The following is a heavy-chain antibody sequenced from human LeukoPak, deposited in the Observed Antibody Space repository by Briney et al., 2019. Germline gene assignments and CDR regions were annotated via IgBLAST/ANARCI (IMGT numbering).Heavy chain of an antibody. V-gene: IGHV3-9*01. CDR1: GFTFDDYA. Sequence: GRSLRLSCAASGFTFDDYAMHWVRQAPGKGLEWVSGISWNSGSIGYADSVKGRLTISRDNAKNSLYLQMNSLRAEDTALYYCAKDSTLSGAAANFDYWGQGTLVTVSS. D-gene: IGHD2-2*01. CDR2: ISWNSGSI. CDR3: AKDSTLSGAAANFDY. J-gene: IGHJ4*02.